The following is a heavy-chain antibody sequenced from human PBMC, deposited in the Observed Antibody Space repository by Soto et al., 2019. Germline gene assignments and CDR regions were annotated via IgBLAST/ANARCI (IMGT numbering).Heavy chain of an antibody. CDR3: AKIHDYIWGSYRYSAY. V-gene: IGHV3-23*01. Sequence: EVQLLESGGGLVQPGGSLRLSCAASGFTFSSYAMSWVRQAPGKGLEWVSAISGSGGSTYYADSVKGRFTISRDNSKNTLYLQMTSLRAEDTAVYYCAKIHDYIWGSYRYSAYWGQGTLVTVSS. CDR2: ISGSGGST. D-gene: IGHD3-16*02. CDR1: GFTFSSYA. J-gene: IGHJ4*02.